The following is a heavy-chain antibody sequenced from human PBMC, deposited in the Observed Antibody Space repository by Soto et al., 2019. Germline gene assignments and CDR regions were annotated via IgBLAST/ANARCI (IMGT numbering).Heavy chain of an antibody. V-gene: IGHV3-30-3*01. D-gene: IGHD6-19*01. Sequence: GGSLRLSCAASGFTFSSYAMHWVRQAPGKGLEWVAVISYDGSNKYYADSVKGRFTISRDNSKNTLYLQMNSLRAEDTAVYYCARALYSSGTNLAFDIWGQGTMVNV. CDR1: GFTFSSYA. CDR3: ARALYSSGTNLAFDI. J-gene: IGHJ3*02. CDR2: ISYDGSNK.